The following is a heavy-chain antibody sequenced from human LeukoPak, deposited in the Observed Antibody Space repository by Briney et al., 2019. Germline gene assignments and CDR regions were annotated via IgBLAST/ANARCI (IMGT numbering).Heavy chain of an antibody. Sequence: TGGSLRLSCAASGFTFSDYYMSWIRQAPGKGLEWVSYISSSGSYTLYADSVKGRFTISRDNAKNSLFLQMNSLRANDTAVYYCARVVSVASYYFDFWGQGSLVTVSS. J-gene: IGHJ4*02. CDR1: GFTFSDYY. D-gene: IGHD6-19*01. V-gene: IGHV3-11*06. CDR3: ARVVSVASYYFDF. CDR2: ISSSGSYT.